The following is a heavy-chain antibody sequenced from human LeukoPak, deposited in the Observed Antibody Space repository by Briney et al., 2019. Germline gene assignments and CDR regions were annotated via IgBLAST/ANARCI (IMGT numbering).Heavy chain of an antibody. CDR3: ARRVGDSYPYGLDV. D-gene: IGHD5/OR15-5a*01. Sequence: GGSLKLSCAASVFTFSASPIHWVRQASDKGREWVGRIRSKPYDYATAFAESVKGRFTISRDDSENTAYLEMNSLKTEDTAVYYCARRVGDSYPYGLDVWGQGTPVTVSS. J-gene: IGHJ6*02. V-gene: IGHV3-73*01. CDR2: IRSKPYDYAT. CDR1: VFTFSASP.